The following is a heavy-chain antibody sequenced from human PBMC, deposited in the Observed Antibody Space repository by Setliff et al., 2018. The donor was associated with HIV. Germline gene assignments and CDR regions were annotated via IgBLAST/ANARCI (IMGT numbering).Heavy chain of an antibody. Sequence: ASVKVSCKVRDRVTMYSMNWARQAPGQGLEWMGWINTNTGNTMYAQGFTGRFVFSLDTSVSTAFLQITSLKAEDTAVYYCARDIGSRGGAFDMWGQGTRVTVSS. CDR1: DRVTMYS. V-gene: IGHV7-4-1*02. CDR3: ARDIGSRGGAFDM. CDR2: INTNTGNT. J-gene: IGHJ3*02. D-gene: IGHD3-10*01.